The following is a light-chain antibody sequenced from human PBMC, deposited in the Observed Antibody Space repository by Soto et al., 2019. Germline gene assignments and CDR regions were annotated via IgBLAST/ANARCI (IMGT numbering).Light chain of an antibody. CDR1: SSDVGTYNL. J-gene: IGLJ3*02. CDR2: EVN. V-gene: IGLV2-23*02. Sequence: QSALTQPASVSGSPGQSITISCTGTSSDVGTYNLVSWYQQHPGTVPKLLIYEVNNRPSGVSNRFSGSKSGNTASLTISGLLAADEADYYCRTYIGNDAWVFGGGTKLTVL. CDR3: RTYIGNDAWV.